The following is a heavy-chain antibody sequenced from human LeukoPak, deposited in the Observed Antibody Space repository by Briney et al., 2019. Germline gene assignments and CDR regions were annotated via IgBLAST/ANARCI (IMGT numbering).Heavy chain of an antibody. Sequence: PSETLSLTCTVSGGSISSGSYYWSWIRQPAGKGLEWIGRIYTSGSTNYNPSLKSRVTISVDTSKNQFSLKLSSVTAADTAVYYCARDRVGQQLAGRNYYYYYMDVWGKGTTVTISS. J-gene: IGHJ6*03. CDR3: ARDRVGQQLAGRNYYYYYMDV. CDR2: IYTSGST. D-gene: IGHD6-13*01. CDR1: GGSISSGSYY. V-gene: IGHV4-61*02.